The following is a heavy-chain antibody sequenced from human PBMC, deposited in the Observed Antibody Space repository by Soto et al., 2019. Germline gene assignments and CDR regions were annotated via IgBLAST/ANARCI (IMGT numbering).Heavy chain of an antibody. CDR2: INPSGGST. J-gene: IGHJ4*02. V-gene: IGHV1-46*03. D-gene: IGHD2-21*02. Sequence: QVQLVQSGAEVKKPGASVKVSCKASGYTFTSYYMHWVRQAPGQGLEWMGIINPSGGSTSYAQKFQGRVTRTRXXSXSXXYMELSSLRAEDTAVYYCARDPAPHSGGNSPHFDYWGQGTLVTVSS. CDR1: GYTFTSYY. CDR3: ARDPAPHSGGNSPHFDY.